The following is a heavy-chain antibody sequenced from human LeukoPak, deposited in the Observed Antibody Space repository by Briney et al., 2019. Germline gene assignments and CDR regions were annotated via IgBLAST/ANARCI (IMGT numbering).Heavy chain of an antibody. D-gene: IGHD6-19*01. CDR2: ISYDGSNK. V-gene: IGHV3-30*04. CDR3: ARVQYSSGWYFDY. Sequence: GGSLRLSCAASGFTFSSYARHWVRQAPGKGLEGVAVISYDGSNKYYADSVKGRFTISRDNSKNTLYLQMNSLRAEDTAVYYCARVQYSSGWYFDYWGQGTLVTVSS. J-gene: IGHJ4*02. CDR1: GFTFSSYA.